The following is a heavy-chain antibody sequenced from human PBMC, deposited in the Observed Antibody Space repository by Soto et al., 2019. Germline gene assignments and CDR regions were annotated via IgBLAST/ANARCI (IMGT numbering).Heavy chain of an antibody. J-gene: IGHJ3*02. Sequence: ASVKVSCKASGYTFTSYYMHWVRQAPGQGLEWTGIINPSGGSTSYAQKFQGRVTMTRDTSTSTVYMELSSLRSEDTAVYYCAREGGYDSSGYSKGEGAFDIWGQGTMVTVSS. CDR2: INPSGGST. D-gene: IGHD3-22*01. CDR1: GYTFTSYY. CDR3: AREGGYDSSGYSKGEGAFDI. V-gene: IGHV1-46*01.